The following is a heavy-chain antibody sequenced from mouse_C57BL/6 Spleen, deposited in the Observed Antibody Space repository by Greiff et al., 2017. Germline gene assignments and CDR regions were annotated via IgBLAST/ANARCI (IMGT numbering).Heavy chain of an antibody. CDR2: INPSSGYT. CDR1: GYTFTSYT. J-gene: IGHJ2*01. CDR3: ARVGDYDYLDD. D-gene: IGHD2-4*01. Sequence: QVQLQQSGAELARPGASVKMSCKASGYTFTSYTMHWVKQRPGQGLEWIGYINPSSGYTKYNQKFKDKATLTADKSSSTAYMQLSSLTSEDSAVYYCARVGDYDYLDDWGQGTTLTVSS. V-gene: IGHV1-4*01.